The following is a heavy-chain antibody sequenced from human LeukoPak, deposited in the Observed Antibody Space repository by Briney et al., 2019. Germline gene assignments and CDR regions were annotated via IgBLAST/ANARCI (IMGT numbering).Heavy chain of an antibody. J-gene: IGHJ4*02. Sequence: GGSLRLSCVASGFTFSDYNMNWVRQAPGKGLEWVSSITTSSSYMYYADSVKGRFTISRDNAKNSLYLRMNSLRAEDTAVYYCARHGSGWYMNDYWGQGTLVTVSS. D-gene: IGHD6-19*01. V-gene: IGHV3-21*01. CDR1: GFTFSDYN. CDR2: ITTSSSYM. CDR3: ARHGSGWYMNDY.